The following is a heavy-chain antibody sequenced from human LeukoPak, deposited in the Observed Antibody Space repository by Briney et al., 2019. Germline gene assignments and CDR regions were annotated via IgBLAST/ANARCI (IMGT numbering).Heavy chain of an antibody. CDR1: GYSFTSCF. CDR2: IIPIFGTA. Sequence: SVKVSCKASGYSFTSCFIHWLRQAPGQGVEWMGRIIPIFGTAKYAQKFQGRVTITTEKYTRKEYIEMSSLRSEDTAVYYCARSRDTALYYFDYWGQGTLVTVSS. CDR3: ARSRDTALYYFDY. D-gene: IGHD5-18*01. J-gene: IGHJ4*02. V-gene: IGHV1-69*05.